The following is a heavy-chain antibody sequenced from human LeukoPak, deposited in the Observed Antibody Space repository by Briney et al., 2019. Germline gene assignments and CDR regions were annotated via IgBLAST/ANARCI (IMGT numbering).Heavy chain of an antibody. D-gene: IGHD3-3*01. V-gene: IGHV3-21*01. Sequence: GGSLRLSCAASGFTFSRFWMNWVRQAPGKGLEWVSSISSSSSYIYYADSVKGRFTISRDNAKNSLYLQMNSLRAEDTAVYYCASYYDFWSGYYTYYFDYWGQGTLVTVSS. CDR3: ASYYDFWSGYYTYYFDY. CDR1: GFTFSRFW. CDR2: ISSSSSYI. J-gene: IGHJ4*02.